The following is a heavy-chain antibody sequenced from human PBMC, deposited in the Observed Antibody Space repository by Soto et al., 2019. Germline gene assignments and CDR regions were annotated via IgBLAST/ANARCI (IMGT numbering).Heavy chain of an antibody. CDR3: ARALTYYYNSGAY. CDR1: GDTFSNFA. J-gene: IGHJ4*02. V-gene: IGHV1-69*01. D-gene: IGHD3-10*01. Sequence: QVQLVQSGDVVRKPGSSVKVSCKSSGDTFSNFAISWVRQAPGQGLEWMGRIIPTFDTPNYAQKFQGRLTITADESTSTAYMELSSLRSEDTALYYCARALTYYYNSGAYWGQGTLVTVSS. CDR2: IIPTFDTP.